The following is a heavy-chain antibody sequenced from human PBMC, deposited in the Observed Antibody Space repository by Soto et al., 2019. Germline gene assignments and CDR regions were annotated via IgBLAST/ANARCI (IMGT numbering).Heavy chain of an antibody. CDR2: IWSAGLT. Sequence: AGGSLRLSCAASGFTVSSKYMNWVRQAPGKGLEWVSIIWSAGLTYYADSVRGRFTISRDISKNILFLQMNNPRAEDSAIYYCARELPPDLWGQGTLVTVSS. J-gene: IGHJ5*02. D-gene: IGHD2-15*01. CDR3: ARELPPDL. CDR1: GFTVSSKY. V-gene: IGHV3-53*01.